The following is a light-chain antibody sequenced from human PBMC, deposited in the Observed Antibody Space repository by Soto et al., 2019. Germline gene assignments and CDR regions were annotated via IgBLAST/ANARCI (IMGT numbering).Light chain of an antibody. CDR1: QDISNY. CDR2: DAY. J-gene: IGKJ5*01. V-gene: IGKV1-33*01. CDR3: QQYDNLIT. Sequence: DIQMTQSPSSLSASVGDRVTITCQASQDISNYLNRYQQKPGKAPKLLIYDAYNVETGVPSRFSGSGSWTDFTFTISSLQPEDISTYYCQQYDNLITCGRGTRLEIK.